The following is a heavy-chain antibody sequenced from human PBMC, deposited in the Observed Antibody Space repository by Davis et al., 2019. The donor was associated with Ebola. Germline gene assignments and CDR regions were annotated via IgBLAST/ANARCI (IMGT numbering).Heavy chain of an antibody. CDR2: ISYDGSNK. V-gene: IGHV3-30*03. CDR1: GFTFNSYG. Sequence: GESLKISCLASGFTFNSYGMHWVRQAPGKGLEWVAVISYDGSNKYYADSVKGRFTISRDNSKNTLYLQMNTLRVEDTAIYYCVPGTWIRGQGTLVTVSS. J-gene: IGHJ4*02. D-gene: IGHD5-18*01. CDR3: VPGTWI.